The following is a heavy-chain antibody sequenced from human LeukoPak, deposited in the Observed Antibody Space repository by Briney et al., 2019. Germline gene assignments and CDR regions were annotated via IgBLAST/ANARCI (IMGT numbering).Heavy chain of an antibody. CDR2: VKQDGSDK. CDR1: GFTFSDYY. CDR3: ARDNTIFGVAHINH. V-gene: IGHV3-7*01. J-gene: IGHJ5*02. Sequence: PGGSLRLSCAASGFTFSDYYMSWVRQAPGKGLEWVANVKQDGSDKYYVDSVKGRFTISRDNAKNSLYLQMNSLRAEDTAIYYCARDNTIFGVAHINHWGQGTLVTVSS. D-gene: IGHD3-3*01.